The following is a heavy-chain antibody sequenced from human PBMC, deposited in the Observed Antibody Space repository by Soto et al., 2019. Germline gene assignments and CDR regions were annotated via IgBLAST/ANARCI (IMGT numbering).Heavy chain of an antibody. CDR3: ARDRRITIFGVVPLGY. V-gene: IGHV3-21*01. CDR1: GFTFSSYS. D-gene: IGHD3-3*01. Sequence: GGSLRLSCAASGFTFSSYSMNWVRQAPGKGLEWVSSISSSSSYIYYADSVKGRFTISRDNAKNSLYLQMNSLRAEDTAVYYCARDRRITIFGVVPLGYWGQGTLVTVSS. CDR2: ISSSSSYI. J-gene: IGHJ4*02.